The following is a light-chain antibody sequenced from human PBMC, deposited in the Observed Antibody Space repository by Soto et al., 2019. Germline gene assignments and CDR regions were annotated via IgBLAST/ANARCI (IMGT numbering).Light chain of an antibody. V-gene: IGKV3-15*01. CDR3: QQYNHWPPLT. CDR1: QSVGRN. Sequence: EIVMTQSPATLSVSPGERATLSCRASQSVGRNLAWYQQKPGQVPRLLIYGASTRATGIPARFSGSGSGTEFTLTISSLQFEDFAIYSCQQYNHWPPLTFGGGTKVEIK. CDR2: GAS. J-gene: IGKJ4*01.